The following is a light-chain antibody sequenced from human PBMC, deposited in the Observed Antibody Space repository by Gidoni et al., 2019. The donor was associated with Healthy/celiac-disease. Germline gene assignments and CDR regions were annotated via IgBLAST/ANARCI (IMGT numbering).Light chain of an antibody. CDR1: QSLLHSNGYNY. J-gene: IGKJ1*01. V-gene: IGKV2-28*01. Sequence: DLVMTQSPLSLPVTPGEPASISCRSSQSLLHSNGYNYLDWYLQKPGQSPQLLIYLGSNRAAGVPYRCSGRGSGTDVTLKISRVEAEDVGVYYCMQALQTHRFXQXTKVEIK. CDR3: MQALQTHR. CDR2: LGS.